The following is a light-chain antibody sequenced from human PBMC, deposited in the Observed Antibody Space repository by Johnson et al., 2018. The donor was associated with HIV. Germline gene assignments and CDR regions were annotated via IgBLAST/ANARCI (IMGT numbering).Light chain of an antibody. CDR1: SSNIGNNY. Sequence: QSVLTQPPSVSAAPGQKVTISCSGSSSNIGNNYVSWYQQLPGTAPKLLIYENNKRPSGIPDRFSGSKSGTSATMGITGLQTGDEADYYCGTWASSLKGVFRTGTRGT. CDR2: ENN. CDR3: GTWASSLKGV. J-gene: IGLJ1*01. V-gene: IGLV1-51*02.